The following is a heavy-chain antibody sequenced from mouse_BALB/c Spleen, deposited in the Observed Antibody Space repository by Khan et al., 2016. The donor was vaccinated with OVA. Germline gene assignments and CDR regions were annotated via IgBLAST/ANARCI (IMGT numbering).Heavy chain of an antibody. CDR1: GYSFTDYT. CDR2: INPYNGFT. Sequence: EVQLQQSGPELVKPGASMKISCKTSGYSFTDYTMNWVKQSHGKNLEWIGLINPYNGFTTYNQEFKAKATLTVDKSSSTAYMELLSLTSEDSAVXYCARGNYYGSNSWFPYWGQGTLVTVSA. CDR3: ARGNYYGSNSWFPY. V-gene: IGHV1-18*01. D-gene: IGHD1-1*01. J-gene: IGHJ3*01.